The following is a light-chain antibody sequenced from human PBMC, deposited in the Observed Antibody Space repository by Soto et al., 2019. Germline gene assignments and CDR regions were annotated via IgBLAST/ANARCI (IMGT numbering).Light chain of an antibody. Sequence: EIVLTQSPATLSLSPGEGATHSCRASQSVSSYLAWYQQKPGQAPRLLIYGASSRATGIPDRFSGSGSGTDFTLTISRLEPEDFAVYYCQQYGSSPITFGQGTRLEI. V-gene: IGKV3-20*01. CDR1: QSVSSY. CDR2: GAS. CDR3: QQYGSSPIT. J-gene: IGKJ5*01.